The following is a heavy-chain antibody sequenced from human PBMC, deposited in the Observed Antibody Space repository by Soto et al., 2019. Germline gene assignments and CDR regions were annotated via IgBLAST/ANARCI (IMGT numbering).Heavy chain of an antibody. CDR2: INAGNGDT. V-gene: IGHV1-3*01. CDR3: ARGIWTMTRGAYYFDN. J-gene: IGHJ4*02. D-gene: IGHD3-10*01. CDR1: GYTVTNYA. Sequence: GASVKVSCKASGYTVTNYAMQWVRQAPGQRLEWMGWINAGNGDTRYSQRFQDRVTITRDTSATTTYMELSSLRSEDTAVYYCARGIWTMTRGAYYFDNWGQGTLVTVS.